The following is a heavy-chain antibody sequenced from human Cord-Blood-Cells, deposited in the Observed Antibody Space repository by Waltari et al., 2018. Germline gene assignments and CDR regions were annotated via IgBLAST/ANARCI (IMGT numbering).Heavy chain of an antibody. Sequence: EVQLVQSGAEVKKPGESLKISCKGSGYSFTSYWIGWVRQMPGKGLEWMGLSPPSDSDTRYSASFQGQCAIPADNSVSTAYLQWSSLKASDTAMYYCVTAARGPYYYGSGSSYGRDVWGQGTTGTVTS. CDR3: VTAARGPYYYGSGSSYGRDV. CDR2: SPPSDSDT. J-gene: IGHJ6*02. CDR1: GYSFTSYW. V-gene: IGHV5-51*03. D-gene: IGHD3-10*01.